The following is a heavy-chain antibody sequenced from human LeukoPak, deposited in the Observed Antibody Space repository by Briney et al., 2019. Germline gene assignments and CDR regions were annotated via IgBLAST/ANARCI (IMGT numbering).Heavy chain of an antibody. J-gene: IGHJ4*02. Sequence: GGSLRLSCAAPGFTFSNYAMHWVRQAPGKGLEWVAAISYDGSHQYYADSVKGRLTISRDNPTNTLYLQMNSLRAEDTAVYYCAREMGGRYSGFDFKVVAYWGQGTLVTVSS. V-gene: IGHV3-30*04. CDR1: GFTFSNYA. CDR3: AREMGGRYSGFDFKVVAY. D-gene: IGHD5-12*01. CDR2: ISYDGSHQ.